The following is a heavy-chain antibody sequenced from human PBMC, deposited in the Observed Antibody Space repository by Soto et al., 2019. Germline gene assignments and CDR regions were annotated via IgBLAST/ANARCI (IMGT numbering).Heavy chain of an antibody. CDR2: IYSGGST. D-gene: IGHD4-17*01. CDR3: ARDGGRYGDPTRDYYYYYMDV. Sequence: GGSLRLSCAASGFTVSSNYMSWVRQAPGKGLEWVSVIYSGGSTYYADSVKGRFTISRDNSKNTLYLQMNSLRAEDTAVYYCARDGGRYGDPTRDYYYYYMDVWGKGTTVTVSS. V-gene: IGHV3-66*01. CDR1: GFTVSSNY. J-gene: IGHJ6*03.